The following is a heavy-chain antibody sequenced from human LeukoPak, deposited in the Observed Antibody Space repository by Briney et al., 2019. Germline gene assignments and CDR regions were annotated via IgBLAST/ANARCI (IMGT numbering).Heavy chain of an antibody. D-gene: IGHD5-18*01. Sequence: ASVKVSCKASGYTCTSYDINWVRQATGQGLEWMGWMNPNSGNTGYAQKFQGRVTITRNTSISTAYMELSSLRSEDTAVYYCARGVVDTASPSGGDAFDIWGQGTMVTVSS. CDR1: GYTCTSYD. CDR3: ARGVVDTASPSGGDAFDI. J-gene: IGHJ3*02. CDR2: MNPNSGNT. V-gene: IGHV1-8*03.